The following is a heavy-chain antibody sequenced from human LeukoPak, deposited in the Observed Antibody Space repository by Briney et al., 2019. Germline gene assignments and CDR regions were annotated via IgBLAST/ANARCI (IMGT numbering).Heavy chain of an antibody. D-gene: IGHD4-11*01. CDR3: ARSSVSDYLFDY. CDR1: GGSISSYY. V-gene: IGHV4-59*01. Sequence: PSETLSLTCTVSGGSISSYYWSWIRHPPGTGLEWIGYIYYSGSTNYNPSLKSRVTISVDTSKNQFSLKLSSVTAADTAVYYCARSSVSDYLFDYWGQGTLVTVSS. CDR2: IYYSGST. J-gene: IGHJ4*02.